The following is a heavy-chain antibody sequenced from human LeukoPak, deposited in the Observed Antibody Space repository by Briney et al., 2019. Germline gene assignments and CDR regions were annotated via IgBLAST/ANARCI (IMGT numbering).Heavy chain of an antibody. CDR1: GFTFSSYA. V-gene: IGHV3-23*01. Sequence: GGSLRLSCAASGFTFSSYAMSWVRQAPGKGLEWVSAISGSGGSTYYADSVKGRFTISRDNSKNTLYLQMNSPRAEDTAVYYCAKDRGPYSRTLRYFDYWGQGTLVTVSS. D-gene: IGHD3-10*01. J-gene: IGHJ4*02. CDR3: AKDRGPYSRTLRYFDY. CDR2: ISGSGGST.